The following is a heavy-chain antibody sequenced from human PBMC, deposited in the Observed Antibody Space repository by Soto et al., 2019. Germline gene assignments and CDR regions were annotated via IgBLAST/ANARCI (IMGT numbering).Heavy chain of an antibody. D-gene: IGHD3-10*01. CDR1: GGSISSSSYY. J-gene: IGHJ6*04. V-gene: IGHV4-39*01. CDR2: IYYSGST. Sequence: KTSETLSLTCTVSGGSISSSSYYWVWIRQPPGKGLQWIGSIYYSGSTYYNPSLKSRVTISVDTSKNQFSLKLSSVTAADTAVYYCATRTRYGSTDYYYYGMDVWGKGTKVTVSS. CDR3: ATRTRYGSTDYYYYGMDV.